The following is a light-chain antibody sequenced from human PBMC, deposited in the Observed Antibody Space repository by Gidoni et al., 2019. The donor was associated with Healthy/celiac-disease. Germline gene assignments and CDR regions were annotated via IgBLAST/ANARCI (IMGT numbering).Light chain of an antibody. Sequence: DIVMIQSPDPLAVSLGERATLNCKSSQSVLYSSNNKNYIAWYQQKPGQPPKLLINWASTRESGVPDRFSGSGSGTDFTLTISSLQAEDVAVYYCQQYYSTPWTFGQGTKVEIK. V-gene: IGKV4-1*01. CDR2: WAS. J-gene: IGKJ1*01. CDR3: QQYYSTPWT. CDR1: QSVLYSSNNKNY.